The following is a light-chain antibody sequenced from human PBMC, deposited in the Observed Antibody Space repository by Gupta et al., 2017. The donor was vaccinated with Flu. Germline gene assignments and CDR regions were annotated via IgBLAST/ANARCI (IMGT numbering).Light chain of an antibody. J-gene: IGLJ3*02. CDR2: LNSDGSH. V-gene: IGLV4-69*01. Sequence: QLVLTQSPSDSASLGAAVKLTCTLSSGHSSYAIAWHQQQPEKGPRYLMKLNSDGSHSKGDGIPDRFSGSSSGAERYLTISSLQSEDEADYYCQTWGTGIHRVFGGGTKLTVL. CDR3: QTWGTGIHRV. CDR1: SGHSSYA.